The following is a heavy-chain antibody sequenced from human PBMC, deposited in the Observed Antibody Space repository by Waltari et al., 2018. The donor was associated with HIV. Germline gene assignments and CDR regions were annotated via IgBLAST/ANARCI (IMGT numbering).Heavy chain of an antibody. CDR3: ARGDGYNYGAY. V-gene: IGHV3-74*01. CDR1: SFTFSRTW. Sequence: EVQLVESGGGFVQPGGSLRLSCSASSFTFSRTWMDWVRQAPGKGLVWVSRINTDGSSTKYADSVKGRFTISRDNAKNTLYLQMNSLRAEDTAVYYCARGDGYNYGAYWGQGTLVTVSS. J-gene: IGHJ4*02. D-gene: IGHD5-12*01. CDR2: INTDGSST.